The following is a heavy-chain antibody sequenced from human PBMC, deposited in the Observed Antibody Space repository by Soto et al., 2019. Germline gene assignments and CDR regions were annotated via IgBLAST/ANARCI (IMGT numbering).Heavy chain of an antibody. J-gene: IGHJ5*02. CDR3: ARDHGVEDSSGYSWFDP. CDR2: ISAYNGNT. Sequence: ASVKVSCKASGYTFTSYGISWVRQAPGQGLEWMGWISAYNGNTNYAQKLQGRVTMTTVTSTSTAYMELRSLRSDDTAVYYCARDHGVEDSSGYSWFDPWGQGTLVTVYS. D-gene: IGHD3-22*01. V-gene: IGHV1-18*01. CDR1: GYTFTSYG.